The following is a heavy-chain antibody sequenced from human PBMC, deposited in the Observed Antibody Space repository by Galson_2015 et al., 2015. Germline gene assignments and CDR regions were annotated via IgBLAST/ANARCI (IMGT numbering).Heavy chain of an antibody. CDR2: ISWNSGSI. V-gene: IGHV3-9*01. D-gene: IGHD2-21*02. J-gene: IGHJ4*02. Sequence: SLRLSCAASGFSFDDYAMHWVRQAPGKGLEWVSGISWNSGSIDYADSVKGRFTISRDNAKNSLYLQMKSLRAEDTAFYYCAKESGGDYYFDYWGQGTLATVSS. CDR1: GFSFDDYA. CDR3: AKESGGDYYFDY.